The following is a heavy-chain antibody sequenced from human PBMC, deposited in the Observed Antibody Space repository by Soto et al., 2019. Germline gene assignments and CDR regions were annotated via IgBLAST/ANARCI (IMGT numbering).Heavy chain of an antibody. V-gene: IGHV1-3*01. Sequence: ASVKVSCKASGYTFTSYAMHWVRQAPGQRLEWMGWINAGNGNTKYSQKFQGRVTITRDTSASTAYMELSSLRSEDTAVYYCARSLKTRGSPDYWGQGTLVTVSS. CDR1: GYTFTSYA. CDR3: ARSLKTRGSPDY. CDR2: INAGNGNT. J-gene: IGHJ4*02. D-gene: IGHD1-26*01.